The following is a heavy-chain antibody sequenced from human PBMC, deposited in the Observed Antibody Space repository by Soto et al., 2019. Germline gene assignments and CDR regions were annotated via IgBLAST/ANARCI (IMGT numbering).Heavy chain of an antibody. D-gene: IGHD2-15*01. J-gene: IGHJ4*02. CDR2: ISWDSGVI. V-gene: IGHV3-9*01. Sequence: EVHLVESGGGLAQPGRSLRLSCVASGFSLDHYAMHWVRQAPGKGLEWVSGISWDSGVIDYADSVRGRFTISRDNAKNSLYLQMTSLRAEDTALYYCVKDHVGVYCSGGSCYFDYWGQGRLVTVSS. CDR3: VKDHVGVYCSGGSCYFDY. CDR1: GFSLDHYA.